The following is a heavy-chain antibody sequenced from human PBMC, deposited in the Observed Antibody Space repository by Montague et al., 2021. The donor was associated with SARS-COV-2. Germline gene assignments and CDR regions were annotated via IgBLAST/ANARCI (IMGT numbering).Heavy chain of an antibody. CDR1: GASINDYY. V-gene: IGHV4-59*01. J-gene: IGHJ4*02. CDR2: VYTAVRT. Sequence: SETLSLTCNVSGASINDYYWNCFRQSPGKKLVWFVYVYTAVRTSXXPSLKGRVTISLDTSKNQISLKLTSVAAADAAVYFCARRAAGGLFYFDYWGLGTLVSVSS. CDR3: ARRAAGGLFYFDY. D-gene: IGHD6-13*01.